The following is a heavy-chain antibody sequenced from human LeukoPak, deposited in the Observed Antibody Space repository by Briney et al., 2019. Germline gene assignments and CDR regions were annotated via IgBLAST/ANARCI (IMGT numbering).Heavy chain of an antibody. CDR3: ARAYCSGGSCFSRGNFDY. D-gene: IGHD2-15*01. Sequence: SETLSLTCTVSGGSISGYYWSWIRQPPGKGLEWIGYIYYSGSTSYNPSLKSRVTMSVDSSKNQLSLKMSPVTAADTAVYYCARAYCSGGSCFSRGNFDYWGQGTLVTVSS. V-gene: IGHV4-59*08. CDR1: GGSISGYY. CDR2: IYYSGST. J-gene: IGHJ4*02.